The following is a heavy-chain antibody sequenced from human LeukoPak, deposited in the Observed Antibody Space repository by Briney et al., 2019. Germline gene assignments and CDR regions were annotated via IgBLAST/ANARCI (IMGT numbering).Heavy chain of an antibody. CDR2: INHSGST. V-gene: IGHV4-34*01. D-gene: IGHD6-6*01. J-gene: IGHJ6*03. CDR1: GGSFSGYY. CDR3: AREIAARPYYYYYMDV. Sequence: PSETLSLTCAVYGGSFSGYYWSWIRQPPGKGLEWIGEINHSGSTNYNPSLKSRVTISVDTSKNQFSLKLSSVTAADTAVYYCAREIAARPYYYYYMDVWGKGTTVTVSS.